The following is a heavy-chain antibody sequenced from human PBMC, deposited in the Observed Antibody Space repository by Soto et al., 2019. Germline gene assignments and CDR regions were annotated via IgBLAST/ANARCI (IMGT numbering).Heavy chain of an antibody. V-gene: IGHV5-10-1*01. CDR2: IDPSDSYT. CDR3: ARDSSSSQYYYYGTDV. CDR1: GYSFTSYW. D-gene: IGHD6-6*01. J-gene: IGHJ6*02. Sequence: ESLKISCKGSGYSFTSYWISWVRQMPGKGLEWMGRIDPSDSYTNYSPSFQGHVTISADKSISTAYLQWSSLKASDTAMYYCARDSSSSQYYYYGTDVWGQGTTVTVSS.